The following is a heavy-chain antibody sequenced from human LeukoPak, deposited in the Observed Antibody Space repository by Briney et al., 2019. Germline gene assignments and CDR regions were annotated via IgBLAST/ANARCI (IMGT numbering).Heavy chain of an antibody. CDR1: GGSFSGYY. CDR2: INHSGST. D-gene: IGHD6-19*01. Sequence: PSETLSLTCAVYGGSFSGYYWSWIRQPPGKGLEWIGEINHSGSTNYNPSLKSRVTISVDTSKNQFSLKLSSVTAADTAVYYCARVRGIAVYYYYGMDVWGQGPTVTVSS. CDR3: ARVRGIAVYYYYGMDV. V-gene: IGHV4-34*01. J-gene: IGHJ6*02.